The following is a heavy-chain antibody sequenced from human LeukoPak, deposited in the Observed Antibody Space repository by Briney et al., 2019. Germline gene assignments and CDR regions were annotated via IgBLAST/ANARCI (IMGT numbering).Heavy chain of an antibody. CDR1: GFTFSMYA. J-gene: IGHJ4*02. CDR2: ISSSGGST. Sequence: PGGSLRLSCAASGFTFSMYAMSWVRQAPGKGLEWVSTISSSGGSTYYAASVKGRFTISRDNSKNTLYLQMNSLRAEDTAVYYCAKATPATAAFESWGQGTLLTVSS. V-gene: IGHV3-23*01. D-gene: IGHD6-13*01. CDR3: AKATPATAAFES.